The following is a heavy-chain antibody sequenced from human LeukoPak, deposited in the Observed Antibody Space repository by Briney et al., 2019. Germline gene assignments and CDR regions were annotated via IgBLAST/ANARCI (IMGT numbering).Heavy chain of an antibody. CDR2: IYYSGST. V-gene: IGHV4-59*08. Sequence: SQTLSLTCTVSGGSISTYYWSWIRQPPGKGLEWIGYIYYSGSTNYNPSLKSRVTISIDASKNQFSLKLSSVTAADTAVYYCARALSGSYPLGFDYWGQGTLVTVSS. CDR3: ARALSGSYPLGFDY. CDR1: GGSISTYY. D-gene: IGHD3-10*01. J-gene: IGHJ4*02.